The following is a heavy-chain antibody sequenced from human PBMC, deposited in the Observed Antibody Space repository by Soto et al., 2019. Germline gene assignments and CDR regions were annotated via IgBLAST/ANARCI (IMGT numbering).Heavy chain of an antibody. D-gene: IGHD2-15*01. CDR2: ITGGGGDT. V-gene: IGHV3-23*01. CDR3: AEGSADTRPYYFDY. CDR1: GFTFSTYF. J-gene: IGHJ4*02. Sequence: PGGSLRLSCAASGFTFSTYFMGWVRQAPAKGLEWFSAITGGGGDTYYADSVKGRFTISRDNSNNMLYLQMNSLRAEDTAIYYCAEGSADTRPYYFDYWGQGTLVTVSS.